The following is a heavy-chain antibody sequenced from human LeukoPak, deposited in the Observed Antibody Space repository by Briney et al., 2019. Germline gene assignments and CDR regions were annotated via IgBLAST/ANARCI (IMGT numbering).Heavy chain of an antibody. V-gene: IGHV4-34*01. J-gene: IGHJ4*02. Sequence: PSETLSLTCAVYGGSFSGYYWSWIRQPPGKGLEWIGEINHSGSTNYNPSLKSRVTISVDTSKNQFSLKLSSVTAADTAVYYCATTNVLLWFGELSKTAYFDYWGQGTLVTVSS. D-gene: IGHD3-10*01. CDR1: GGSFSGYY. CDR3: ATTNVLLWFGELSKTAYFDY. CDR2: INHSGST.